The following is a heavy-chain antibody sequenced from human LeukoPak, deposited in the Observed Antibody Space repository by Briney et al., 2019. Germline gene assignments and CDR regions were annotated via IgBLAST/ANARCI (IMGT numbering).Heavy chain of an antibody. CDR2: IKLDGSEK. Sequence: GGSLRLSCVASGFTFGKYWMSWVRQAPGKGLEWVANIKLDGSEKNYVDSVKGRFTISRDNTKNSLYLQMNSLRVEDTAVYYCAKDPEEYYYDSSVNWGQGTLVTVSS. J-gene: IGHJ4*02. D-gene: IGHD3-22*01. CDR1: GFTFGKYW. V-gene: IGHV3-7*03. CDR3: AKDPEEYYYDSSVN.